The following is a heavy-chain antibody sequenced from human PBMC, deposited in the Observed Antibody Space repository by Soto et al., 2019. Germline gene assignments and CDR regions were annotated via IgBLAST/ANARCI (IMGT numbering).Heavy chain of an antibody. D-gene: IGHD5-18*01. CDR1: GFTFSSYA. V-gene: IGHV3-23*01. Sequence: PGGSLRLSCAASGFTFSSYAMSWVRQAPGKGLEWVSAISGSGRSTYYADSVKGRFTISRDNSKNTMYLQMNSLRAEDTAVYYCAKDHVDTANRRVPSYYYYYGMDVWGQGTTVTVSS. CDR3: AKDHVDTANRRVPSYYYYYGMDV. J-gene: IGHJ6*02. CDR2: ISGSGRST.